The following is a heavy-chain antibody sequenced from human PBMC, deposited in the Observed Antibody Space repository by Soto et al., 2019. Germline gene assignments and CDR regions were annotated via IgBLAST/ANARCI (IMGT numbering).Heavy chain of an antibody. D-gene: IGHD3-16*01. CDR1: GYTFGNND. CDR2: MNPNSGIG. Sequence: QVQLVQSGAEVREPGASVRVSCKASGYTFGNNDISWVRQGTGQGLEWMGWMNPNSGIGGYAQKFQGRVTMTRDTSSSTAYMELSRLTSDDTAIYYCARMATFGTLNWFDPWGQRTLVTVSS. J-gene: IGHJ5*02. CDR3: ARMATFGTLNWFDP. V-gene: IGHV1-8*01.